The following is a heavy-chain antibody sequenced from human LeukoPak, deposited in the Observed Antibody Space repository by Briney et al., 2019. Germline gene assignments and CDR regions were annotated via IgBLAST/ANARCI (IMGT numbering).Heavy chain of an antibody. Sequence: PGGSLRLSCAASGFTFDDYAMHCVRQAPGKGLERVSGISWNSGSIGYADSVKGRFTISRDNAKNSLYLQMNSLRAEDTALYYCAKGSESSGYALDYWGQGTLVTVSS. CDR3: AKGSESSGYALDY. J-gene: IGHJ4*02. D-gene: IGHD3-22*01. CDR2: ISWNSGSI. V-gene: IGHV3-9*01. CDR1: GFTFDDYA.